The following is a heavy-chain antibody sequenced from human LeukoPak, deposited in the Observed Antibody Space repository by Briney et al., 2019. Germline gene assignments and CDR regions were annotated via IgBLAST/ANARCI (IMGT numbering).Heavy chain of an antibody. CDR2: ISSSSSYI. V-gene: IGHV3-21*01. CDR1: GFTFSNYG. D-gene: IGHD3-3*01. J-gene: IGHJ6*03. Sequence: GGSLRLSCAASGFTFSNYGMKWVRQAPGKGLEWVSSISSSSSYIYYADSMKGRFTISRDNAKNSLYLQMNSLRAEDTAVYYCARDFLFEKEESYYDFWSGYYGYYYYMDVWGKGTTVTVSS. CDR3: ARDFLFEKEESYYDFWSGYYGYYYYMDV.